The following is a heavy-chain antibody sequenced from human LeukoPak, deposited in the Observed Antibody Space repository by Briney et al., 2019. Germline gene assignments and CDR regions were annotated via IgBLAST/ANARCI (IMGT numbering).Heavy chain of an antibody. J-gene: IGHJ4*02. D-gene: IGHD4-23*01. V-gene: IGHV4-59*01. Sequence: PSETLSLTCTVSGGSISSYYWSWIRQPPGKGLEWIGYIYYSGSTNYNPSLKSRVTISVDTSKNQFSLKLSSVTAVGTAVYYCAREDGGNPSGWGQGTLVTVSS. CDR1: GGSISSYY. CDR2: IYYSGST. CDR3: AREDGGNPSG.